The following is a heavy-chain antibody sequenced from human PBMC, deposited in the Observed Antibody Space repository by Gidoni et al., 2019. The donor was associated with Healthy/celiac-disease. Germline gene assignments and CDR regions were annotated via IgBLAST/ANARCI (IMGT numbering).Heavy chain of an antibody. J-gene: IGHJ6*02. V-gene: IGHV3-48*03. D-gene: IGHD1-26*01. Sequence: EVQLVESGGGLVQPGGSLRLSCAASGFTFSSYEMNWVRQAPGKGLEWVSYISSSGSTIYYADSVKGRFTISRDNAKNSLYLQMNSLRAEDTAVYYCARDGSYYYYYYGMDVWGQGTTVTVSS. CDR3: ARDGSYYYYYYGMDV. CDR2: ISSSGSTI. CDR1: GFTFSSYE.